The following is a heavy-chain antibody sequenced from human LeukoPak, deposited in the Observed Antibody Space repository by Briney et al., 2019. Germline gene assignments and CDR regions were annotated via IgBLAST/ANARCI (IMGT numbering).Heavy chain of an antibody. D-gene: IGHD5-24*01. CDR1: GGPFSGYY. J-gene: IGHJ4*02. V-gene: IGHV4-34*01. CDR2: ISHSGST. Sequence: PSETLSLTCAVYGGPFSGYYWSWIRQPPWKGLEWIGEISHSGSTKYNPSLKSRVAISVDTSKNQFSLKLSSVTAADTAVYYCVVQFWPADYWGQGTLVTVSS. CDR3: VVQFWPADY.